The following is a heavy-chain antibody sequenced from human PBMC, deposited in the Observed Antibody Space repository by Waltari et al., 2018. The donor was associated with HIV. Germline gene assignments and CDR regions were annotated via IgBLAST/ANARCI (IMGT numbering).Heavy chain of an antibody. D-gene: IGHD3-22*01. CDR3: TTLWYSYDSTDY. V-gene: IGHV3-15*01. CDR2: IKSGAEGGTT. Sequence: EVQLVESGGGLVKPGGSLRLSWAASGITFRNAWMSWFRQGPGKGLEWVGHIKSGAEGGTTDYAAAVKGRFTISRDDSKHTLYLQMDSLKTEDTAVYYCTTLWYSYDSTDYWGQGTLVTVSS. J-gene: IGHJ4*02. CDR1: GITFRNAW.